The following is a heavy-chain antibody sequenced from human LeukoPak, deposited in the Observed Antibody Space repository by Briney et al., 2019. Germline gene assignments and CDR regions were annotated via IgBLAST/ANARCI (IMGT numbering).Heavy chain of an antibody. CDR3: ARSYYYDSSGSPGEIDY. Sequence: ASVKVSCKASGYSFSNYAMHWVRQAPGQRLEWMGWINAVNGNTKCSQKFQGRVTITRDTSASTVYMELSSLRSEDTAVYYCARSYYYDSSGSPGEIDYWGQGTLVTVSS. CDR1: GYSFSNYA. D-gene: IGHD3-22*01. J-gene: IGHJ4*02. V-gene: IGHV1-3*01. CDR2: INAVNGNT.